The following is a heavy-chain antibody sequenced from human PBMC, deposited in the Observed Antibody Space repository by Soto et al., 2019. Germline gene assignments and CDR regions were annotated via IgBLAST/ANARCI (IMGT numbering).Heavy chain of an antibody. CDR2: ISNDGSNK. D-gene: IGHD4-17*01. CDR1: GFTFSSFG. J-gene: IGHJ4*02. V-gene: IGHV3-30*18. CDR3: TKDLWRGYYGPLDS. Sequence: QVQLVESGGGVVQPGRSLRLSCAASGFTFSSFGMHWVRQAPGKGLEWLAVISNDGSNKYYVDSVKGRFTISRDNSNNTLYLQMNSLRAEDTAVYNCTKDLWRGYYGPLDSWGQGTLVTVSS.